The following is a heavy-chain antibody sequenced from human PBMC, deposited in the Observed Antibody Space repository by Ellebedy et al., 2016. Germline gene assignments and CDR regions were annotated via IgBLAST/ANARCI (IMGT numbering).Heavy chain of an antibody. V-gene: IGHV3-23*01. CDR2: ISAGGETT. CDR3: RQGHYFDQ. CDR1: GIGFSDFF. Sequence: GESLKISXAASGIGFSDFFMGWVRRAPGKGLEWVATISAGGETTYFADSVKGRFTISRDNSKNTLYLQMNNLRVDDTALYYCRQGHYFDQWGQGALVTVSS. J-gene: IGHJ4*02.